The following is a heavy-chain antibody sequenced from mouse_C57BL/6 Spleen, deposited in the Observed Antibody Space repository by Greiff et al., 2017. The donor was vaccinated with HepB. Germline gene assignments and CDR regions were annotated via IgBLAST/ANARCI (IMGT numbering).Heavy chain of an antibody. Sequence: QVQLQQSGAELVRPGTSVKMSCKASGYTFTNYWIGWAKQRPGHGLEWIGDIYPGGGYTNYNEKFKGKATLTADKSSSTAYMQFSSLTSEDSAIYYFASDSSGSWFAYWGQGTLVTVSA. J-gene: IGHJ3*01. CDR2: IYPGGGYT. D-gene: IGHD3-2*02. CDR1: GYTFTNYW. CDR3: ASDSSGSWFAY. V-gene: IGHV1-63*01.